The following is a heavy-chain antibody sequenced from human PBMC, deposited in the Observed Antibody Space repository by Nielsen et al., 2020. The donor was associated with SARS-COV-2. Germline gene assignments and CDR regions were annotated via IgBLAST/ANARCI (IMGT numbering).Heavy chain of an antibody. CDR1: GGSMNSYY. CDR2: VHYSGST. Sequence: SETLSLTCTVSGGSMNSYYWSWIRQPPGKGLEWIGYVHYSGSTYYNPSLKSRVTISVDTSKNQFSLEVNSVTAADTAVYYCAREGGVQQWLIRGWFDPWGQGTLVTVSS. CDR3: AREGGVQQWLIRGWFDP. V-gene: IGHV4-59*13. D-gene: IGHD6-19*01. J-gene: IGHJ5*02.